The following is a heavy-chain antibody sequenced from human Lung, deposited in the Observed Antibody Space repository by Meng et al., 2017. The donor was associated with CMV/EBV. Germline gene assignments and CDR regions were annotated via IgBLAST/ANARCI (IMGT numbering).Heavy chain of an antibody. CDR2: TYYSSKWYN. CDR1: NSAA. Sequence: NSAAWHWNRQSPSRGREWLGRTYYSSKWYNEYAVSVKSRIPINPDTSQIQFSLQLDSVTPEDRAVYYCARGQGSGLSGYLLSHFDYWGQGTLVTVSS. J-gene: IGHJ4*02. CDR3: ARGQGSGLSGYLLSHFDY. V-gene: IGHV6-1*01. D-gene: IGHD5-12*01.